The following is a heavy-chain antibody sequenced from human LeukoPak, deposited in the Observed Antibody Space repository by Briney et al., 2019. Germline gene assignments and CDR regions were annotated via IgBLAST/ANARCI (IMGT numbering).Heavy chain of an antibody. CDR1: GGTFSSYA. D-gene: IGHD2-15*01. CDR2: IIPIFGTA. V-gene: IGHV1-69*05. J-gene: IGHJ4*02. Sequence: SVNVSCKASGGTFSSYAISWVRQAPGQGLEWMGGIIPIFGTANYAQKFQGRVTMTRDTSTSTVYMELSSLRSEDTAVYYCARDLYCSGGSCSTRGLDYWGQGTLVTVSS. CDR3: ARDLYCSGGSCSTRGLDY.